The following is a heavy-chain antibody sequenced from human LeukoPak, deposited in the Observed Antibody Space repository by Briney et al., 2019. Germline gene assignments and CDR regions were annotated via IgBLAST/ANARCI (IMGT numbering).Heavy chain of an antibody. CDR2: ISAGNGNT. J-gene: IGHJ4*02. D-gene: IGHD6-13*01. CDR3: TRVGAAAGPYYFDY. CDR1: GYTFTSYA. V-gene: IGHV1-3*01. Sequence: ASVKVSCKASGYTFTSYAMHWVRQAPGQRLEWMGWISAGNGNTKYSQKFQGRVTIPRDTSASTAYMELSSLRSEDAAVYYCTRVGAAAGPYYFDYWGQGTLVTVSS.